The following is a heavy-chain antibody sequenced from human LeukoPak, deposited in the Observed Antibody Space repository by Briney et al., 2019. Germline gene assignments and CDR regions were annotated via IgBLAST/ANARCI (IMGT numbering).Heavy chain of an antibody. CDR3: ARLIRIAVVAEHFDY. CDR1: GFTFSSYS. CDR2: ISSSSSYI. Sequence: PGGSLRLSCAASGFTFSSYSMNWVRQAPGKGLEWVSSISSSSSYIYYADSVKGRFTISRDNAKNSLYLQMNSLRAEDTAVYYCARLIRIAVVAEHFDYWGQGTLVTVSS. V-gene: IGHV3-21*01. D-gene: IGHD6-19*01. J-gene: IGHJ4*02.